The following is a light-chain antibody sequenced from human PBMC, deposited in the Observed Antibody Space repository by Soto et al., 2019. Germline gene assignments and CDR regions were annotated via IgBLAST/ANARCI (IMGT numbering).Light chain of an antibody. V-gene: IGLV2-14*01. J-gene: IGLJ2*01. Sequence: QSALTQPASVSGSPGQSITISCTGTSSDVGGYNYVSWYQQHPGKAPKLMIYDVSNRPSGVSNRFSGSKSGNTASLTISGLQPEDEADYYCTSYSSSSTLLFGGATKLTVL. CDR3: TSYSSSSTLL. CDR2: DVS. CDR1: SSDVGGYNY.